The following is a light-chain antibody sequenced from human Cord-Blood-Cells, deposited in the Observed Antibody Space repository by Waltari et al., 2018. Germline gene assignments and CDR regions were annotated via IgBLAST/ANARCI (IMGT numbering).Light chain of an antibody. CDR2: EVS. J-gene: IGLJ3*02. CDR1: SSDVGGYNY. V-gene: IGLV2-14*01. CDR3: SSYTSSSTWL. Sequence: QSALTQPASVSGSPGPVITFSCTGTSSDVGGYNYVSWYQQHPGKAPKLMIYEVSNHPSPFPNRFYGSTSGYTPSLTISALQADDEADYECSSYTSSSTWLSVGGIGLAVL.